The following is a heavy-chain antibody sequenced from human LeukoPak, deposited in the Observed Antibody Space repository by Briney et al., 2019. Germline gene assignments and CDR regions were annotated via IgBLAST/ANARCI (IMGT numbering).Heavy chain of an antibody. Sequence: GGSLRLSCAASGFTFSSYAMSWVRQAPGRGLEWVSAISGSGGSTYYADSVKGRSTISRDNSKNTLYLQMNSLRAEDTAVYYCAKDRAWFGELFFDYWGQGTLVTVSS. D-gene: IGHD3-10*01. CDR3: AKDRAWFGELFFDY. V-gene: IGHV3-23*01. CDR1: GFTFSSYA. CDR2: ISGSGGST. J-gene: IGHJ4*02.